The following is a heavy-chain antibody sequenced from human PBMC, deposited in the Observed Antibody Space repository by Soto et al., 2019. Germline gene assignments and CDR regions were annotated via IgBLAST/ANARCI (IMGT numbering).Heavy chain of an antibody. Sequence: CLGLSCASSGFTFSSYEMNWVRQAPGKGLEWVSYISSSVSTIYYADSGKGRFTISRDNAKNSLYLQMNSPRAEDTAVYYCARGDDSSGYYYDPLDYWGQGTLVTVSS. CDR1: GFTFSSYE. D-gene: IGHD3-22*01. J-gene: IGHJ4*02. CDR3: ARGDDSSGYYYDPLDY. V-gene: IGHV3-48*03. CDR2: ISSSVSTI.